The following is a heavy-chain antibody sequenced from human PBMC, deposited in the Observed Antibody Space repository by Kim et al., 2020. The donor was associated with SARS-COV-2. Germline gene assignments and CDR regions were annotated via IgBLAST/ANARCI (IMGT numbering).Heavy chain of an antibody. CDR3: ARGDLIAVAGTPNTYGMDV. D-gene: IGHD6-19*01. Sequence: GGSLRLSCAASGFTFSSYEMNWVRQAPGKGLEWVSYISSSGSTIYYADSVKGRFTISRDNAKNSLYLQMNSLRAEDTAVYYCARGDLIAVAGTPNTYGMDVWGPGTTVTVSS. CDR2: ISSSGSTI. V-gene: IGHV3-48*03. J-gene: IGHJ6*02. CDR1: GFTFSSYE.